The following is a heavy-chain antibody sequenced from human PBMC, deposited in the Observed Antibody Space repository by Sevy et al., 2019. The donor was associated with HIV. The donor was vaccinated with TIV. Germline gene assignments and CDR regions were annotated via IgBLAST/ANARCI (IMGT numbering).Heavy chain of an antibody. CDR2: ISSRSGYI. CDR3: TREASAAGTSFGLDV. Sequence: GGSLRLSCLGSGFNFNKHFMVWVRQAPGRGLQWVSSISSRSGYIFYSDSVRGRFTISRDNAKNSLFLEMNNLGVEDTAVYYCTREASAAGTSFGLDVWGQGTTVTVSS. V-gene: IGHV3-21*01. CDR1: GFNFNKHF. J-gene: IGHJ6*02. D-gene: IGHD6-13*01.